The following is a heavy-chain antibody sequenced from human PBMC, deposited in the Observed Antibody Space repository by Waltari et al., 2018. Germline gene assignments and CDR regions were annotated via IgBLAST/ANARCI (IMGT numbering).Heavy chain of an antibody. J-gene: IGHJ4*02. D-gene: IGHD3-10*01. V-gene: IGHV3-74*01. CDR1: GFSFSAYW. CDR2: IDENGISI. CDR3: TRDLYRGSDH. Sequence: EVQLVESGGGLVQPGGSLRLSCAASGFSFSAYWMHWVRQSPGKGLEGVSRIDENGISITYVDSVQGRFTTSRDNAKNTLYLQMNSLRAEDSAVYYCTRDLYRGSDHWGRGTLVSVSS.